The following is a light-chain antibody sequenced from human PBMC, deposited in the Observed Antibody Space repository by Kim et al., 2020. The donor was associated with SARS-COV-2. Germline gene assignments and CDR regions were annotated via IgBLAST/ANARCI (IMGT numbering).Light chain of an antibody. V-gene: IGLV2-14*03. Sequence: SITISCTGTSSDVGGYNYVSWYQQYPGKAPKLMIYDVSNRPSGVSNRFSGSKSGNTASLTISGLQAEDEADYYCSSYTSSSTLYVFGTGTKVTVL. CDR2: DVS. J-gene: IGLJ1*01. CDR1: SSDVGGYNY. CDR3: SSYTSSSTLYV.